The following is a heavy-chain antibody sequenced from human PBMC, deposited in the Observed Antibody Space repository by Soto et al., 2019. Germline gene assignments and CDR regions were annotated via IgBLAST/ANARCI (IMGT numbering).Heavy chain of an antibody. CDR3: VRDPGEWQFDDYYGLDV. V-gene: IGHV3-48*02. D-gene: IGHD3-16*01. J-gene: IGHJ6*02. CDR1: GFNSKSYS. CDR2: FSATSSQR. Sequence: RLSCVASGFNSKSYSMNWVRQRPGKGMDWLTYFSATSSQRYYSDSVKGRFTTSRDNDKSSLFLEVNSLRDDDTAVYYCVRDPGEWQFDDYYGLDVWRQRTTVTVSS.